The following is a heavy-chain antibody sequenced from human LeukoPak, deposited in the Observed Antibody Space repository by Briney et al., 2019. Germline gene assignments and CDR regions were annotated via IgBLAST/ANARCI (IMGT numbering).Heavy chain of an antibody. CDR1: GGSISSCY. J-gene: IGHJ5*02. D-gene: IGHD2-2*02. Sequence: SETLSLTCTVSGGSISSCYWSWIRQPPGKGLEGIGYIYYSGSTNYNPSLTSRVTISVDTSKNQSSLKLSSVTAADTAVYYCARQAARYCSSTSCYTGGPWGQGTLVTVSS. CDR3: ARQAARYCSSTSCYTGGP. V-gene: IGHV4-59*01. CDR2: IYYSGST.